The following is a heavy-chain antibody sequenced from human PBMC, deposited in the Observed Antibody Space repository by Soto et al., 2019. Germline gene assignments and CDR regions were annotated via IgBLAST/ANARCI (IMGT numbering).Heavy chain of an antibody. CDR3: ARASGYCSAGSCPVGWFDP. J-gene: IGHJ5*02. CDR2: IYHSGST. V-gene: IGHV4-4*02. CDR1: GGSISSSGW. D-gene: IGHD2-15*01. Sequence: SEILSLTCAVSGGSISSSGWWSRVSQPPGKGLEWIGDIYHSGSTYYNPSLKSRVTISVDRSKKQFSLKLSSVTAADTAVYYCARASGYCSAGSCPVGWFDPWGQGTLVTVPQ.